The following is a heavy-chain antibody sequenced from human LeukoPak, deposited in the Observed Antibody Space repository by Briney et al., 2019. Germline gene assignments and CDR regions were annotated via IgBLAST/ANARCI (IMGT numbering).Heavy chain of an antibody. CDR2: IYYSGST. V-gene: IGHV4-30-4*08. CDR1: GGSISSGDYY. CDR3: ASQPVAGTMYYFDY. J-gene: IGHJ4*02. D-gene: IGHD6-19*01. Sequence: SETLSLTCTVSGGSISSGDYYWSWIRQPPGKGLEWIGYIYYSGSTYYNPSLKSRVTISVDTSKNQFSLKLSSVTAADTAVYYCASQPVAGTMYYFDYWGQGTLVTVSS.